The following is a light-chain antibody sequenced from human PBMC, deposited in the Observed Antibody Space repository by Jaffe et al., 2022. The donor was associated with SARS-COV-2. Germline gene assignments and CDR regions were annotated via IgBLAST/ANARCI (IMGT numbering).Light chain of an antibody. CDR3: QQRAYWPRT. J-gene: IGKJ1*01. CDR2: DAS. V-gene: IGKV3-11*01. CDR1: QSVSSY. Sequence: ETVLTQSPVTLSLSPGERATLSCRASQSVSSYLAWYQQRPGQAPRLLIYDASKRATGIPARFSGSGSGTDFTLTISSLEPEDFAVYYCQQRAYWPRTFGQGTKVEV.